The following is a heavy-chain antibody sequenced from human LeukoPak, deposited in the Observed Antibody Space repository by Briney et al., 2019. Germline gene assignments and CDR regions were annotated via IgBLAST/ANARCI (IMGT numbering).Heavy chain of an antibody. V-gene: IGHV4-39*01. CDR3: ASTNSSGYYKGYYYYMDV. CDR1: GGSISSSSYY. CDR2: IYYTGFT. J-gene: IGHJ6*03. D-gene: IGHD3-22*01. Sequence: SETLSLNCTVSGGSISSSSYYWGWTRQPPGKGREWIGSIYYTGFTYYNPSLKSRVTLPVDTSKNQFSLKLSSVSAADTAVYYCASTNSSGYYKGYYYYMDVWGKGTTVTVSS.